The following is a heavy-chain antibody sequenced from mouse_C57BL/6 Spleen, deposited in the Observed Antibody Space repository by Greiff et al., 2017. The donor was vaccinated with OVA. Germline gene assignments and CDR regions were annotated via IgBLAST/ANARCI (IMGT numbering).Heavy chain of an antibody. CDR3: ARNGYSQYYFDY. CDR1: GFTFSSYT. J-gene: IGHJ2*01. D-gene: IGHD2-14*01. V-gene: IGHV5-9*01. Sequence: EVKLVESGGGLVKPGGSLKLSCAASGFTFSSYTMSWVRQTPEKRLEWVATISGGGGNTYYPDSVKGRFTISRDNAKNTLYLQMSSLRSEDTALYYCARNGYSQYYFDYWGQGTTLTVSS. CDR2: ISGGGGNT.